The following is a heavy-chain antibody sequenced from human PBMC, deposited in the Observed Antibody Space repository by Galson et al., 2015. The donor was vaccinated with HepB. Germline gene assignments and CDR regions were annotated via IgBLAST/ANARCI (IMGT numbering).Heavy chain of an antibody. J-gene: IGHJ4*02. V-gene: IGHV3-30*04. CDR1: GFTFSSYA. CDR3: ARVKQQLAVDY. Sequence: SLRLSCAASGFTFSSYAMHWVRQAPGKGLEWVAVISYDGSNKYYADSVKGRFTISRDNSKNTLYLQMNSLRAEDTAVYYCARVKQQLAVDYWGQGTLVTVSS. D-gene: IGHD6-13*01. CDR2: ISYDGSNK.